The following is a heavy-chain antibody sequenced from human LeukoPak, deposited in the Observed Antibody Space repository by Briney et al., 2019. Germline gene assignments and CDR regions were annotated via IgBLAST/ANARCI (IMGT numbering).Heavy chain of an antibody. Sequence: SETLSLTCTVSGGSVSSRSYYWSWIRQPPGKGLEWIGYIYYSGSTNYNPSLTSRVTMSLDTSKNQFSLRLTSVTAADTAVYYCARGFDSKSTYFDYWGQGTLVTVSS. J-gene: IGHJ4*02. V-gene: IGHV4-61*01. CDR1: GGSVSSRSYY. CDR2: IYYSGST. CDR3: ARGFDSKSTYFDY. D-gene: IGHD5-12*01.